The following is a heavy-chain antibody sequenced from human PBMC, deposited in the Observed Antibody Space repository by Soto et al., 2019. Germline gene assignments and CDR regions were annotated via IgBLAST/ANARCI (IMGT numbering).Heavy chain of an antibody. CDR3: ARDQVPAMAWYY. CDR2: IYYSGST. D-gene: IGHD2-2*01. Sequence: TSETLSLTCTVSGGSISSYYWSWIRQPPGKGLEWIGYIYYSGSTNYNPSLKSRVTISVDTSKNQFSLKLSSVTAADTAVYYCARDQVPAMAWYYWGQGTLVTVSS. J-gene: IGHJ4*02. V-gene: IGHV4-59*01. CDR1: GGSISSYY.